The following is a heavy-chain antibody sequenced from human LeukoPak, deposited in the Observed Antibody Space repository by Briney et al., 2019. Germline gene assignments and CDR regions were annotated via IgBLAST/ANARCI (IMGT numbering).Heavy chain of an antibody. V-gene: IGHV1-46*01. CDR3: ARSMIRGATYYFDY. Sequence: ASMKVSCKASGYTCTRYYIHWVRQAPGQGLEWMGVINPNGDSTSYAQKFQGRVTMTRDTSTSTVYMELSSLRSEDTAVHYCARSMIRGATYYFDYWGQGTLVTVSS. CDR2: INPNGDST. J-gene: IGHJ4*02. D-gene: IGHD3-10*01. CDR1: GYTCTRYY.